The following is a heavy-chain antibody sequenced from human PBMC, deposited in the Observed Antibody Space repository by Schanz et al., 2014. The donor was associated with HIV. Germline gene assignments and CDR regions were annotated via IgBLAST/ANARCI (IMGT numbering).Heavy chain of an antibody. CDR2: ISVYHNKT. J-gene: IGHJ4*02. V-gene: IGHV1-18*01. CDR1: GYSFSSYG. CDR3: ARGALYYYDSTGYYHLDY. D-gene: IGHD3-22*01. Sequence: GPEVKKSGASVKVSCKASGYSFSSYGLSWVRQAPGQGLEWMGWISVYHNKTNYAQKLQGRVTMTTDTSTSTAYMELRSLRSDDTAVYYCARGALYYYDSTGYYHLDYWGQGTLVTVSS.